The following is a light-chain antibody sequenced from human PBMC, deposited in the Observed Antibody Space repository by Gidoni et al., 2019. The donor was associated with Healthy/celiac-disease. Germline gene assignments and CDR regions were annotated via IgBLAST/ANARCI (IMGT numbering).Light chain of an antibody. V-gene: IGKV3-20*01. CDR1: QSVSSRY. CDR2: GAS. J-gene: IGKJ4*01. CDR3: QQYGSSPELT. Sequence: IDLTQPPGTLSLSPGERATPSCRASQSVSSRYLAWYQQKPGQDPRLLIYGASGTGTGVRDRFSGSGSGTDFTITISRLEPEDFAVYYWQQYGSSPELTFGGXTKVEIK.